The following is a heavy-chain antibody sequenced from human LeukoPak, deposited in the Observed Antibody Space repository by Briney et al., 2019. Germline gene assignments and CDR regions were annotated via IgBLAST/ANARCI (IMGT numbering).Heavy chain of an antibody. V-gene: IGHV3-74*01. CDR2: INSDGSCT. J-gene: IGHJ4*02. CDR1: GFTFSSYW. Sequence: GGSLRLSCAASGFTFSSYWMHWVRQAPGKGLVWVSRINSDGSCTTYADSVKGRFTISRDNAKNTVYLQMNSLRAENTAVYYCARVGYDLDYWGQGTLVTVSS. D-gene: IGHD3-3*01. CDR3: ARVGYDLDY.